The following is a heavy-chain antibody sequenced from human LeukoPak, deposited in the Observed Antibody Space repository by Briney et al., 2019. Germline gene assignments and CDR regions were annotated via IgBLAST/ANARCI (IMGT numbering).Heavy chain of an antibody. V-gene: IGHV3-21*01. D-gene: IGHD3-16*02. Sequence: GGSLRLSCAASGFTFSSYSMNWVRQAPGKGLEWVSSISSSSSYIYYADSVKGRFTIPRDNAKNSLYLQMNSLRAEDTAVYYCARSGDYDYVWGSYRYRDYYYYMDVWGKGTTVTVSS. J-gene: IGHJ6*03. CDR3: ARSGDYDYVWGSYRYRDYYYYMDV. CDR2: ISSSSSYI. CDR1: GFTFSSYS.